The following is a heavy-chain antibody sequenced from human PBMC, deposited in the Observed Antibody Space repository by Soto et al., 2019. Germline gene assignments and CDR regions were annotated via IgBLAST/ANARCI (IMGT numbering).Heavy chain of an antibody. J-gene: IGHJ5*02. CDR3: AKDPYSSGGYPGWYWFDP. V-gene: IGHV3-23*01. CDR1: GFTFSSYA. D-gene: IGHD6-19*01. Sequence: EVQLLESGGGLVQPGGSLRLSCAASGFTFSSYAMSWVRQAPGKGLEWVSAISGSGGSTYYADSVKGRFTISRDNSKNTLYLQMNSLRAEDTAVYYCAKDPYSSGGYPGWYWFDPWGQGNLVTVSS. CDR2: ISGSGGST.